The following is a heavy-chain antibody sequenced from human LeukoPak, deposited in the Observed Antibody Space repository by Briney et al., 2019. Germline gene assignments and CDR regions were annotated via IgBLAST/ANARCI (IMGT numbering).Heavy chain of an antibody. CDR1: GGSISSSSYY. CDR3: ASIEYGSIAALSEKPLAHDY. Sequence: SETLSLTCTVSGGSISSSSYYWGWIRQPPGKGLEWIGSIYYSGSTYYNPSLKSRVTISVDTSKNQFSLKLSSATAADTAVYYCASIEYGSIAALSEKPLAHDYWGQGTLVTVSS. CDR2: IYYSGST. J-gene: IGHJ4*02. D-gene: IGHD6-6*01. V-gene: IGHV4-39*01.